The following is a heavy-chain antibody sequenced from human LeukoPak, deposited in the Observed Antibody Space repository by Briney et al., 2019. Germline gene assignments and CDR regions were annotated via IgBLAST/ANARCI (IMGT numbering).Heavy chain of an antibody. CDR3: AKLFIGSFGL. Sequence: GGTLRLSCAASGFTFSSYGMSWVRQAPGKGLEWVSAISGSGGSTYYADSVKGRFTISRDNSKNTLYLQMNSLRAEDTAVYYCAKLFIGSFGLWGRGTLVTVSS. J-gene: IGHJ2*01. V-gene: IGHV3-23*01. CDR2: ISGSGGST. CDR1: GFTFSSYG. D-gene: IGHD1-26*01.